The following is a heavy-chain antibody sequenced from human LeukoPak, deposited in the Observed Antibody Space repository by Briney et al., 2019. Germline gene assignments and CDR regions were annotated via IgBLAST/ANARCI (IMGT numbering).Heavy chain of an antibody. CDR3: ARASFSSRNRDGYLDS. V-gene: IGHV1-18*01. Sequence: ASVKVSCKASGYTFTNYGIHWVCQAPGHGLEGMGWFSGINAKTNYAQNAQGRGTMTAETTPATANTELRSRRSHDTAVYDCARASFSSRNRDGYLDSWGEGTPVTVSS. CDR1: GYTFTNYG. J-gene: IGHJ4*02. D-gene: IGHD6-13*01. CDR2: FSGINAKT.